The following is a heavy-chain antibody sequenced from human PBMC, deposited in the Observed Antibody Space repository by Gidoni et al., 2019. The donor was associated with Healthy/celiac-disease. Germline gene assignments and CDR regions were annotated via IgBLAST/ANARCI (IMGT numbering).Heavy chain of an antibody. CDR2: ISSSGSTL. CDR3: ARYTAMVKFFDY. V-gene: IGHV3-11*01. J-gene: IGHJ4*02. CDR1: GFTFSDYY. Sequence: VQVVESGGGLVTLGGSLRLSCAASGFTFSDYYMCWIRLAPGKGLAWVSYISSSGSTLDYADSVKGRFTISRDNAKNSLYLQMNSLRAEDTAVYYCARYTAMVKFFDYWGQGTLVTVSS. D-gene: IGHD5-18*01.